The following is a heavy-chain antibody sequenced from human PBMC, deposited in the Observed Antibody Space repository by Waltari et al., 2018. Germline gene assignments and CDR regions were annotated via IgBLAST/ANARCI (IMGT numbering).Heavy chain of an antibody. CDR3: ASRYSSAVGGFDY. CDR2: IYYDGST. CDR1: GGSISSSTYY. J-gene: IGHJ4*02. D-gene: IGHD6-25*01. V-gene: IGHV4-39*01. Sequence: QLQLQESGPGLVKPSETLSLTCIVSGGSISSSTYYWGWIRQPPGKGLEWIGSIYYDGSTYYNPSLKSRVTISLDTSKNQFSLKLNSVTAADTAVYYCASRYSSAVGGFDYWGQGTLVTVSS.